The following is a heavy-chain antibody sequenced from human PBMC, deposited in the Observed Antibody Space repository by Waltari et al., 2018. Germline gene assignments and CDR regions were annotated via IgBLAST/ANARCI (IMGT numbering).Heavy chain of an antibody. CDR3: ARDWFTISPRGDAFDI. CDR1: GYTFTSYA. D-gene: IGHD3-3*01. CDR2: INAGNGNT. V-gene: IGHV1-3*01. Sequence: QVQLVQSGAEVKKPGASVKVSCKASGYTFTSYAMHWVRQAPGQRLEWMGWINAGNGNTKDSQKVQGRVTITRDTSASTAYMELSSLRSEDTAVYYCARDWFTISPRGDAFDIWGQGTMVTVSS. J-gene: IGHJ3*02.